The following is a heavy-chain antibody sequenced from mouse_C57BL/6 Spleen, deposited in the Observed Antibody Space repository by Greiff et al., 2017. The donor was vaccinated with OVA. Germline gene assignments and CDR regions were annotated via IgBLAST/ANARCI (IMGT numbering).Heavy chain of an antibody. Sequence: EVQLQQSGPELVKPGASVKMSCKASGYTFTDYNMHWVKQSHGKSLEWIGYINPNNGGTSYNQKFKGKATLTVNKSSSTAYMELRSLTSEGSAVYYCAREEGTLGFAYWGQGTLVTVSA. CDR1: GYTFTDYN. CDR2: INPNNGGT. V-gene: IGHV1-22*01. J-gene: IGHJ3*01. CDR3: AREEGTLGFAY.